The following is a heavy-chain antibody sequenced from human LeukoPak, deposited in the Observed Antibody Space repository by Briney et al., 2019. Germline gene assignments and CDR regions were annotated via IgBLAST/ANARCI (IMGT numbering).Heavy chain of an antibody. CDR1: GGSISSSSYY. Sequence: KASETLSLTCTVSGGSISSSSYYWGWIRQPPGKGLEWIGSIYYSGSTYYNPSLKSRVTISVDTSKNQFSLKLSSVTAADTAVYYCARGSDHRSVDYWGQGTLVTVSS. V-gene: IGHV4-39*07. CDR2: IYYSGST. CDR3: ARGSDHRSVDY. J-gene: IGHJ4*02.